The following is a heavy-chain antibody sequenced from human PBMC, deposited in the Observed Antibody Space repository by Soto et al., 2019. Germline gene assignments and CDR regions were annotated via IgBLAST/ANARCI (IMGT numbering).Heavy chain of an antibody. D-gene: IGHD3-16*01. CDR1: GFSLSNARMG. J-gene: IGHJ5*02. CDR3: ARIAGDDYNWFDP. CDR2: IFSNDEK. V-gene: IGHV2-26*01. Sequence: QVTLKESGPVLVKPTETLTLTCTVSGFSLSNARMGVSWIRQPPGKALEWLAHIFSNDEKSYSTSLKSRLTISKDTSKSQVVLTMTNMDPMDTATYYCARIAGDDYNWFDPWGQGTLVTVSS.